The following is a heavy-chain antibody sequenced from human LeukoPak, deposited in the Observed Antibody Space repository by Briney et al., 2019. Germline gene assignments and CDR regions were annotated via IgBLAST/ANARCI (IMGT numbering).Heavy chain of an antibody. CDR3: CGSGWFAGPFGY. J-gene: IGHJ4*02. CDR1: GGSISSYY. V-gene: IGHV4-39*07. CDR2: MHYSGST. Sequence: PSETLSLTCTVSGGSISSYYWGWIRQSPETGLEWIGSMHYSGSTYYNPSLNSRVTISVDTSKNQFSLKLTSVTAADTAVYYCCGSGWFAGPFGYWGQGALVTVSS. D-gene: IGHD6-19*01.